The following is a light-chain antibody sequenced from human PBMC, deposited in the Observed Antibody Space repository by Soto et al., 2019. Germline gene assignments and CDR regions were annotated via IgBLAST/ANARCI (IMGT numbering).Light chain of an antibody. Sequence: EIVLTQSPGILSLSPGERATLSCRASQSVRSDDLAWYKQRPGQAPRFLIYGASYRAPGIPDRFLGSGSGTDFTLTISSLEPEDFAVYFCQQYGSSPSSFGQGTKVDIK. CDR3: QQYGSSPSS. CDR2: GAS. V-gene: IGKV3-20*01. CDR1: QSVRSDD. J-gene: IGKJ1*01.